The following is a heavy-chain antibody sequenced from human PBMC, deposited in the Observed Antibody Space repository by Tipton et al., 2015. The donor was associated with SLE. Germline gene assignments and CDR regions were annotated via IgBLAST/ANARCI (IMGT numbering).Heavy chain of an antibody. V-gene: IGHV1-2*02. Sequence: QSGPEVKKPGASVKVSCKASGYTFTNYDINWVRQAPGQGLEWMGWINPNSGGTKFAQKFQGRVTMTRDTSISAAYMELRSLISDDTAIYYCAINLGGLFDYWGQGTLVTVSS. CDR1: GYTFTNYD. D-gene: IGHD3-10*01. J-gene: IGHJ4*02. CDR3: AINLGGLFDY. CDR2: INPNSGGT.